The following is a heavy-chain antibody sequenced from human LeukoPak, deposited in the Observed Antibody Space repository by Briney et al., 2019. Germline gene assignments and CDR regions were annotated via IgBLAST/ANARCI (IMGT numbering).Heavy chain of an antibody. V-gene: IGHV3-48*03. CDR1: GFTFSSYE. CDR2: ISSSGSTI. J-gene: IGHJ6*02. CDR3: ALAAAGTAYYYYYYGMDV. Sequence: PGGSLRLSCGASGFTFSSYEMNWVRQAPGKGLEWVSYISSSGSTIYYADSVKGRFTISRDNAKNSLYLQMNSLRAEDTAVYYCALAAAGTAYYYYYYGMDVWGQGTTVTVSS. D-gene: IGHD6-13*01.